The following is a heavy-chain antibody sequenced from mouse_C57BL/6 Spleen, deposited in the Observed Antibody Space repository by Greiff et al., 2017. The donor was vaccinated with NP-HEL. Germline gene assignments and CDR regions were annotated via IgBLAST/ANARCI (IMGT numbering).Heavy chain of an antibody. V-gene: IGHV3-6*01. CDR1: GYSITSGYY. J-gene: IGHJ1*03. CDR3: ARGTTVVATWYFDV. D-gene: IGHD1-1*01. Sequence: EVQLVESGPGLVKPSQSLSLTCSVTGYSITSGYYWNWIRQFPGNKLEWMGYISYDGSNNYNPSLKNRISITRDTSKNQFFLKLNSVTTEDTATYYCARGTTVVATWYFDVWGTGTTVTVSS. CDR2: ISYDGSN.